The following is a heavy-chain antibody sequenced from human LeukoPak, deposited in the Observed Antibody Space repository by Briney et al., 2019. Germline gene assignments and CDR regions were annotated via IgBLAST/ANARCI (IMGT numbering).Heavy chain of an antibody. V-gene: IGHV1-69*06. CDR1: GGTFSSYA. CDR3: ARDDTMVRGPTGY. Sequence: ASVKVSCKASGGTFSSYAISWVRQAPGQGLEWMGGIIPIFGTANYAQKFQGRVTITADKSTSTAYMELSSLRSEDTAVYYCARDDTMVRGPTGYWGQGTLVTVSS. D-gene: IGHD3-10*01. CDR2: IIPIFGTA. J-gene: IGHJ4*02.